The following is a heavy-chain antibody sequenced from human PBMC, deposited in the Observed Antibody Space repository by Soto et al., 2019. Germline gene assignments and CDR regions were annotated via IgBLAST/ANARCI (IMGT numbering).Heavy chain of an antibody. V-gene: IGHV3-30-3*01. CDR3: ARQGDYDFWSGYYNYYYYGMDV. Sequence: GGSLRLSCAASGFTFRNHAMHWVRQAPGKGLECLAVIAYDGSNAFYRDSVKGRFTISRDNAKNSLYLHMNSLRAEDTAVYYCARQGDYDFWSGYYNYYYYGMDVWGQGTTVTVSS. D-gene: IGHD3-3*01. CDR2: IAYDGSNA. J-gene: IGHJ6*02. CDR1: GFTFRNHA.